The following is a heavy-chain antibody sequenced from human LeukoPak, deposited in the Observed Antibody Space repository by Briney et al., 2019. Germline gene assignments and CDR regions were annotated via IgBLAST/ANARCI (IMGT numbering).Heavy chain of an antibody. CDR3: AKSGGYGLIDY. D-gene: IGHD1-26*01. J-gene: IGHJ4*02. CDR2: IYTSGST. CDR1: GGSISSYY. Sequence: PSETLSLTCTVSGGSISSYYWSWIRQPAGKGLEWIGRIYTSGSTNYNPSLKSRVTMSVDTSKNQSSLKLSSVTAADTAMYYCAKSGGYGLIDYWGQGTLVTVSS. V-gene: IGHV4-4*07.